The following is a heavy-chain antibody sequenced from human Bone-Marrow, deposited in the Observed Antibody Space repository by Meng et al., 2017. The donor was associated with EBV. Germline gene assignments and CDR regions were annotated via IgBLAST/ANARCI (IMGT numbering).Heavy chain of an antibody. CDR2: FLPTLGAP. Sequence: QGQWGRSEAGVKDPGSSVKVSRKSSGGPLSNYAVSWVRQAPGQGLEWLGGFLPTLGAPNYAQKFHGRVTITADESTSTHYMDLSSLRSDDTAVYYCASESGRGYTPDYWGQGTLVTVSS. V-gene: IGHV1-69*01. J-gene: IGHJ4*02. CDR1: GGPLSNYA. CDR3: ASESGRGYTPDY. D-gene: IGHD3-10*01.